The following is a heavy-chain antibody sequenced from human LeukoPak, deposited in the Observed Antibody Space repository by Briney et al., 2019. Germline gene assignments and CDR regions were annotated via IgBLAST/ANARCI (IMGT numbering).Heavy chain of an antibody. CDR1: GFTFSSYE. CDR2: ISSSGSTI. V-gene: IGHV3-48*03. Sequence: PGGSLRLSCAASGFTFSSYEMNWVRQAPGKGLEWVSYISSSGSTIYYADSVKGRFTISRDNSKNTPYLQMNSLRAEDTAVYYCANLLRWEPYWCQGTLVTVSS. D-gene: IGHD4-23*01. CDR3: ANLLRWEPY. J-gene: IGHJ4*02.